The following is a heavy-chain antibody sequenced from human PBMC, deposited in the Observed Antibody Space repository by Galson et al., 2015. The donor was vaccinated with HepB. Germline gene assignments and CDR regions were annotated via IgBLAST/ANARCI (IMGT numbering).Heavy chain of an antibody. CDR2: MNPNSGNT. CDR1: GYTFTSYD. Sequence: SVKVSCKASGYTFTSYDINWVRQATGQGLEWLGWMNPNSGNTAYAQKFQGRVTMTRNTPISTAYMQLSSLGSEDTAVYYCTRGGSRSYHRPRDHYDFWSGCIDWFDPWGQGTHVTVSS. CDR3: TRGGSRSYHRPRDHYDFWSGCIDWFDP. V-gene: IGHV1-8*01. J-gene: IGHJ5*02. D-gene: IGHD3-3*01.